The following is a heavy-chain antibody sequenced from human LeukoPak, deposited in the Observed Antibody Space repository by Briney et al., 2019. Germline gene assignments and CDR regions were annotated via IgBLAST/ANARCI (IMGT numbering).Heavy chain of an antibody. Sequence: SETLSLTCTVSGASISSSSYYWGWIRQPPGKGLEWIGSIYYSGSTYNNPSLKSRVTISVDTSKNQFSLKLNSVTAADTAVYFCARQVVAVAGTGYFDYWGQGTLVTVSS. V-gene: IGHV4-39*01. J-gene: IGHJ4*02. CDR3: ARQVVAVAGTGYFDY. D-gene: IGHD6-19*01. CDR2: IYYSGST. CDR1: GASISSSSYY.